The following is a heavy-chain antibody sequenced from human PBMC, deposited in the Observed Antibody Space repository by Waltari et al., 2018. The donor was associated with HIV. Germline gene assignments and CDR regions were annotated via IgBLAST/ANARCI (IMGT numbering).Heavy chain of an antibody. CDR2: INHSGIT. Sequence: VQVHQWGAGLLKPSETLSLTCAVYGGSLSGYHWNWIRQPPGKGLEWIGEINHSGITNYNPSLKSRVTISIDTSKNQFSLKLTSVTVADTAVYYCAISEAVAALIDYWGQGTLVTVSS. J-gene: IGHJ4*02. CDR3: AISEAVAALIDY. V-gene: IGHV4-34*01. D-gene: IGHD6-13*01. CDR1: GGSLSGYH.